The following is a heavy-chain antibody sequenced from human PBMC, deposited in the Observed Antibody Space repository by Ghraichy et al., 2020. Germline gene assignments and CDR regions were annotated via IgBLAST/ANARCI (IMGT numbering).Heavy chain of an antibody. J-gene: IGHJ6*02. CDR2: ISPGNSDT. CDR3: ARHGGTGYCSGGSCFTGVGYYDGMDV. V-gene: IGHV5-51*01. Sequence: GGSLRLSCKGSGYSFTTYWIAWVRQMPGKGLEWMGIISPGNSDTKYSPSFQGQVTISADKSISTAYVQWSSLKASDSAVYYCARHGGTGYCSGGSCFTGVGYYDGMDVWGQWTTVTVSS. CDR1: GYSFTTYW. D-gene: IGHD2-15*01.